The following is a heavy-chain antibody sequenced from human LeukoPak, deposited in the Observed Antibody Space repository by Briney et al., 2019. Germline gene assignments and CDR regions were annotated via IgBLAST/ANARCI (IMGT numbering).Heavy chain of an antibody. CDR1: GGSFSGYY. CDR3: ARGPNRILAYCGGDCYRSPAFDI. Sequence: SETLSLTCAVYGGSFSGYYWSWIRQPPGKGLEWIGEINHSGSTNYNPSLKSRVTISVDTSKNQFSLKLSSVTAADTAVYYCARGPNRILAYCGGDCYRSPAFDIWGQGTVVTVSS. CDR2: INHSGST. D-gene: IGHD2-21*02. V-gene: IGHV4-34*01. J-gene: IGHJ3*02.